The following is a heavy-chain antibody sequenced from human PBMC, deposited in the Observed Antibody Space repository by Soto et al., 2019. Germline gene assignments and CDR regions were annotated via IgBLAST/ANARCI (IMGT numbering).Heavy chain of an antibody. D-gene: IGHD3-22*01. CDR2: ISHSGST. J-gene: IGHJ4*02. CDR3: VRATYFSDSSGYTRCFDY. V-gene: IGHV4-38-2*01. CDR1: GYSINSGYY. Sequence: SETLSLTCAVSGYSINSGYYWGWIRQPPGKGLEWIGSISHSGSTYYKPSLKSRVTISVDTSKKQFSLKLTSVTAADTAVYYCVRATYFSDSSGYTRCFDYWGQGTLVTVSS.